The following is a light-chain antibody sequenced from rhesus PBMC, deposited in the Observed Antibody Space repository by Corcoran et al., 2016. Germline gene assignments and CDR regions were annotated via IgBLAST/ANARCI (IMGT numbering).Light chain of an antibody. CDR2: AAS. V-gene: IGKV1-18*01. CDR3: QQGYNTPFT. Sequence: DIQMTQSPSSLSASVGDKVTITCRASQGISSWLAWYQQKPGKAPKLLIYAASSLQSGVPSRFSGGGSGTDYTLTISRLQPEDFATYYCQQGYNTPFTFGPGTKLDIK. J-gene: IGKJ3*01. CDR1: QGISSW.